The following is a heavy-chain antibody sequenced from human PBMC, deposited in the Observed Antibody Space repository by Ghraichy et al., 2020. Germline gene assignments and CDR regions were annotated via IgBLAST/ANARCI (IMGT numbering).Heavy chain of an antibody. V-gene: IGHV3-15*01. CDR2: IKSKTDGGTT. D-gene: IGHD1-1*01. J-gene: IGHJ4*02. Sequence: GSLRLSCAASGFTFSNAWMSWVRQAPGKGLEWVGRIKSKTDGGTTDYAAPVKGRFTISRDDSKNTLYLQMNSLKTEDTAVYYCTTDRTTWLNFFDYWGQGTLVTISS. CDR1: GFTFSNAW. CDR3: TTDRTTWLNFFDY.